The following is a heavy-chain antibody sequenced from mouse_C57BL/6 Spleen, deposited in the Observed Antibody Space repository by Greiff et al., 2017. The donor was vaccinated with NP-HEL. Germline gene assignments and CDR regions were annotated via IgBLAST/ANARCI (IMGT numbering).Heavy chain of an antibody. J-gene: IGHJ4*01. CDR1: GFTFSDYG. CDR3: ARLGLDAMDY. CDR2: ISSGSSTI. D-gene: IGHD4-1*01. V-gene: IGHV5-17*01. Sequence: EVQLVESGGGLVKPGGSLKLSCAASGFTFSDYGMHWVRPAPEKGLEWVAYISSGSSTIYYADTVKGRFTISRDNAKNTLFLQMTSLRSEDTAMYYCARLGLDAMDYWGQGTSVTVSS.